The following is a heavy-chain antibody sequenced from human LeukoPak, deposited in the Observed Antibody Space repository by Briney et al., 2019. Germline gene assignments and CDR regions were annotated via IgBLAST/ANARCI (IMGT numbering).Heavy chain of an antibody. D-gene: IGHD4-17*01. J-gene: IGHJ4*02. CDR3: ARATTVNTCEY. CDR1: GFTFSDYY. V-gene: IGHV3-11*04. CDR2: ISSSGSTI. Sequence: GGSLRLSCAASGFTFSDYYMSWIRQAPGKGLEWVSYISSSGSTIYYADSVKGRFTISRDNAKNSLYLQMNGLRAEDTAVYYCARATTVNTCEYWGQGTLVTVSS.